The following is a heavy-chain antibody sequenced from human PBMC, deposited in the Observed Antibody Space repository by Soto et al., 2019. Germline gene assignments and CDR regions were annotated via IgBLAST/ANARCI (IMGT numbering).Heavy chain of an antibody. CDR1: GGSISSGDYY. CDR3: ARDTLSSSWQTTNDHFDY. Sequence: QVQLQESGPGLVKPSQTLSLTCTVSGGSISSGDYYWSWIRQPPGKGLEWSGYIYYSGSTYYNPSLKSRVTISVDTSKNQFSLKLSSVTAADTAVYYCARDTLSSSWQTTNDHFDYWGQGTLVTVSS. V-gene: IGHV4-30-4*01. D-gene: IGHD6-13*01. CDR2: IYYSGST. J-gene: IGHJ4*02.